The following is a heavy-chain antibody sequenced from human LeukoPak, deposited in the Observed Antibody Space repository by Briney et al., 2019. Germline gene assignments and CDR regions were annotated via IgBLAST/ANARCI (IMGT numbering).Heavy chain of an antibody. D-gene: IGHD4-17*01. V-gene: IGHV1-46*01. CDR1: GYTFTSYY. Sequence: ASVKVSCKASGYTFTSYYMHWVRQAPGQGLEWMGIINPSGGSTSYAQKFQGRVTMTRDTSTSTVYMEPSSLRSEDTAVYYCARANYGDYDAEYFQHWGQGTLVTVSS. CDR2: INPSGGST. J-gene: IGHJ1*01. CDR3: ARANYGDYDAEYFQH.